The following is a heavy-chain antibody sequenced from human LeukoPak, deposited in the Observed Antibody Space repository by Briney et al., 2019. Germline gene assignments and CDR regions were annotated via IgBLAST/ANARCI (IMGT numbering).Heavy chain of an antibody. V-gene: IGHV3-30*18. J-gene: IGHJ4*02. D-gene: IGHD3-10*01. Sequence: GGSLRLSCAASGFTFSSYGMHWVRQAPGKGLEWVAVISYDGSNKYYADSVKGRFTISRDNSKNTLYLQINSLRAEDTAVYYCAKENFRASGSGSYYPYLFDYWGQGTLVTVSS. CDR1: GFTFSSYG. CDR3: AKENFRASGSGSYYPYLFDY. CDR2: ISYDGSNK.